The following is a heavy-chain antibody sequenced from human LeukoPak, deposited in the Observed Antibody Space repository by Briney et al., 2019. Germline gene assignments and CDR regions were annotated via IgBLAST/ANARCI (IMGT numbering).Heavy chain of an antibody. V-gene: IGHV4-59*01. CDR2: IYYSGST. CDR3: ASSIGGVAKFDY. D-gene: IGHD3-16*01. Sequence: PSETLSLTCTVSGGSISSYYWSWIRQPPGKGLVWIGYIYYSGSTNYNPSLKSRVTISVDTSKNQFSLKLSSVTAADTAVYYCASSIGGVAKFDYWGQGTLVTVSS. J-gene: IGHJ4*02. CDR1: GGSISSYY.